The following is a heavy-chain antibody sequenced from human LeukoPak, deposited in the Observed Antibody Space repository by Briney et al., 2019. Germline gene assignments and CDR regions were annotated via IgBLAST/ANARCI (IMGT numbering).Heavy chain of an antibody. J-gene: IGHJ1*01. CDR1: GFTFSSYA. Sequence: GGSLRLSCAASGFTFSSYAMSWVRQAPGKGLEWVSAISGSGGSTYYADSVKGRFTISRDNAKNSLYLQMNSLRAEDTAVYYCARDPIAAAVNRWGQGTLVTVSS. CDR3: ARDPIAAAVNR. V-gene: IGHV3-23*01. D-gene: IGHD6-13*01. CDR2: ISGSGGST.